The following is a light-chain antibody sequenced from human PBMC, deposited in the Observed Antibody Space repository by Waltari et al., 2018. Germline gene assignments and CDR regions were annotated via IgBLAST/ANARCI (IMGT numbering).Light chain of an antibody. CDR1: ENVHNY. J-gene: IGKJ4*01. CDR2: RTS. V-gene: IGKV1-39*01. CDR3: QHGYGTPLS. Sequence: DIQMTPSPSSLSASVGHRVPITCRASENVHNYLNWYQQKPGKAPKLLIYRTSTLHSGVPSRFSGSGSETDYTFTISSLQSEDVATYYCQHGYGTPLSFGGGTKVEI.